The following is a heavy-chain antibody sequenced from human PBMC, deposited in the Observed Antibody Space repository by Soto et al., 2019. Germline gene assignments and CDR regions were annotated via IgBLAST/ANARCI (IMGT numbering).Heavy chain of an antibody. CDR3: TKVGGLYDFWSGPLHFDL. CDR2: ISWNSDSI. D-gene: IGHD3-3*01. J-gene: IGHJ4*02. V-gene: IGHV3-9*01. CDR1: GFIFDDFA. Sequence: EAQLVESGGGFVQPGRSLRLSCAGSGFIFDDFAIHWVRQAPGKGLEWVLGISWNSDSIGYADSVKGRFTISRDNAKNALYLQMNSLRVEDTALYYCTKVGGLYDFWSGPLHFDLWGQGTRVTVSS.